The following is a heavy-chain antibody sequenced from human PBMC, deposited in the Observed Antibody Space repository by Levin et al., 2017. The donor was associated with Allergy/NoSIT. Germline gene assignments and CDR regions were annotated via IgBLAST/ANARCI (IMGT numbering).Heavy chain of an antibody. CDR2: INSDGSST. CDR1: GFTFSSYW. CDR3: AMLVTKRSDAFDI. Sequence: SCAASGFTFSSYWMHWVRQAPGKGLVWVSRINSDGSSTSYADSVKGRFTISRDNAKNTLYLQMNSLRAEDTAVYYCAMLVTKRSDAFDIWGQGTMVTVSS. D-gene: IGHD1-26*01. V-gene: IGHV3-74*01. J-gene: IGHJ3*02.